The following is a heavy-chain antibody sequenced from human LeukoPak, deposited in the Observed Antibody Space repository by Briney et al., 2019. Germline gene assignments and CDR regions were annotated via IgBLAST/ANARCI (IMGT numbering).Heavy chain of an antibody. Sequence: PGGSLRLSCAASGFTFDNYWMTWVRQAPGKGLEWVGMIKEDGSQKYYVDSVRGRFTIPRDNAKNSLYLQMSNLRAEDTAVYFCARGGGLDVWGQGATVTVSS. CDR2: IKEDGSQK. D-gene: IGHD3-16*01. V-gene: IGHV3-7*03. CDR1: GFTFDNYW. CDR3: ARGGGLDV. J-gene: IGHJ6*02.